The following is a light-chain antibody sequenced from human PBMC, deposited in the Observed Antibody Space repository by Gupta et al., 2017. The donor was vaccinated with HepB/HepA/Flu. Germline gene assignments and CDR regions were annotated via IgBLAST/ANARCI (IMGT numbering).Light chain of an antibody. Sequence: DIQLTQSPSFLSASVGDRVTITCRASQGISSYLAWYQQKPGKAPKLLIYAASTLQSGVPSRFSGSGSVTEFTLTSSSLQPEDCATYYCQQLNSYPRTFGQGTRLEIK. CDR2: AAS. V-gene: IGKV1-9*01. CDR3: QQLNSYPRT. CDR1: QGISSY. J-gene: IGKJ5*01.